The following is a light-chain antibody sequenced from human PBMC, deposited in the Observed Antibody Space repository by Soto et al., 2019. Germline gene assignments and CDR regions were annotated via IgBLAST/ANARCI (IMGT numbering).Light chain of an antibody. J-gene: IGLJ3*02. CDR3: QTWGTGIQML. V-gene: IGLV4-69*01. CDR1: SGHSSYA. CDR2: LNSDGSH. Sequence: QLVLTQSPSASASLGASVKLTCTLSSGHSSYAIAWHQQQPEKGPRYLMKLNSDGSHSKGDGIPDRFSGSSSGAERYLTISSLQSEDEADYYCQTWGTGIQMLFGGGTKLTVL.